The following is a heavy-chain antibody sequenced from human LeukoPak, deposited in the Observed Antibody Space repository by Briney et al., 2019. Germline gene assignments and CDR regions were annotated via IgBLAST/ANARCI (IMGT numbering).Heavy chain of an antibody. CDR3: AKSLFTSATGTGRAFHI. Sequence: GGSLRLSCAASGFTFSSYAMSWVRQAPGKGLEWVSAISGSGGSTYYADSVKGRFTISRDNSKNTLYLQMNSLRAEDTAEYYCAKSLFTSATGTGRAFHIWGQGTMVTVSS. CDR1: GFTFSSYA. V-gene: IGHV3-23*01. D-gene: IGHD1-1*01. CDR2: ISGSGGST. J-gene: IGHJ3*02.